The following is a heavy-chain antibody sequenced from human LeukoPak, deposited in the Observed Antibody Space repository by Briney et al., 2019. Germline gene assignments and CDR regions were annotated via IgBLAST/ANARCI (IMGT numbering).Heavy chain of an antibody. Sequence: GGSLRLSCAASGFTFSSYSMNWVRQAPGKGLEWVSGISGSGGSTYYADSVKGRFTISRDNSKNTLHLQMNSLRAEDTAVYYCAKEDGYNWEPIDYWGQGTLVTVSS. CDR2: ISGSGGST. CDR1: GFTFSSYS. V-gene: IGHV3-23*01. D-gene: IGHD5-24*01. J-gene: IGHJ4*02. CDR3: AKEDGYNWEPIDY.